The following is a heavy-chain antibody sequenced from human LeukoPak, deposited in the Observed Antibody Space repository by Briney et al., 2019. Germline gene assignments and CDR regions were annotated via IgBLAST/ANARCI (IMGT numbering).Heavy chain of an antibody. D-gene: IGHD3-3*01. Sequence: PSQTLSLTCTVSGGSISSVDYYWSWIRDPPGKGLEWIGHIYYSGSTYNNPSPKSRVTLSVDTSKNQFSLKLSSVTAADTAVYFCARGGVWSGFDDWFDPWGQGTLVTVSS. CDR1: GGSISSVDYY. V-gene: IGHV4-30-4*08. CDR3: ARGGVWSGFDDWFDP. CDR2: IYYSGST. J-gene: IGHJ5*02.